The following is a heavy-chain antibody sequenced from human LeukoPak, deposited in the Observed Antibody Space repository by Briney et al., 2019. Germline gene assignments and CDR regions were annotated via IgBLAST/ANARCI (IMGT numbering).Heavy chain of an antibody. CDR3: TRRRGGWGEGEFDF. D-gene: IGHD3-16*01. V-gene: IGHV4-4*09. J-gene: IGHJ4*02. CDR2: IHTSGST. Sequence: SETLSLTCTVSGASIRNYYWSWIRQPPRKGLEWVGYIHTSGSTSFNPSLKSRLSFSIDTSKNQVSLRLSSVTATDTAVYYCTRRRGGWGEGEFDFWGQGIPVTVST. CDR1: GASIRNYY.